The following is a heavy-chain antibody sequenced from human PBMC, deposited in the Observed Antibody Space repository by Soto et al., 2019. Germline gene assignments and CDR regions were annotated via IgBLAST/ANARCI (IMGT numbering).Heavy chain of an antibody. CDR2: MSSTSSYI. CDR3: ARGKHPGDYYYAMDV. CDR1: GFTFSSYS. V-gene: IGHV3-21*01. Sequence: PGGSLRLSCAASGFTFSSYSMNWVRQAPGKGLEWVSSMSSTSSYIYYADSVQGRFTISRDNAKNSLHLQMNSLRAEDTAVYYCARGKHPGDYYYAMDVWGQGTTVTVSS. J-gene: IGHJ6*02.